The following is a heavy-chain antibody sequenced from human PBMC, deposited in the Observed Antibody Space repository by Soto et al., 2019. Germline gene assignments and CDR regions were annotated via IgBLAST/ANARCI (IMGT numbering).Heavy chain of an antibody. V-gene: IGHV1-2*04. J-gene: IGHJ4*02. CDR2: INPNSGGT. D-gene: IGHD3-22*01. CDR3: ARDGDYYDSSGVFDY. Sequence: QVQLVQSGAEVKKPGASVKVSCKASGYTFTGYYMHWVRQAPGQGLEWMGWINPNSGGTNYAQKFQGCVTMTRDTSISTAYMELSRLRSGDTAVYYCARDGDYYDSSGVFDYWGQGTLVTVSS. CDR1: GYTFTGYY.